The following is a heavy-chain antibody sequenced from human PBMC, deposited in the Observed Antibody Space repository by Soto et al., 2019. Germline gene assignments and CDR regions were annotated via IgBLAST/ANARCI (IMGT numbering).Heavy chain of an antibody. V-gene: IGHV3-13*04. J-gene: IGHJ4*02. CDR2: IGTAGDT. CDR3: ARAIGPTLFDY. D-gene: IGHD3-22*01. CDR1: GFTFSSYD. Sequence: PVGSLRLSCSASGFTFSSYDMHWVRQGPGKGLEWVSAIGTAGDTNYAGSVKDRFTISRENAKNSLYLQMNSLRAGDTAIYFCARAIGPTLFDYWGQGTLVTVSS.